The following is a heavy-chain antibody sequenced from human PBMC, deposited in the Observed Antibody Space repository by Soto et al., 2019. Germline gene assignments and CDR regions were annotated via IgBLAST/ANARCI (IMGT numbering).Heavy chain of an antibody. J-gene: IGHJ5*02. V-gene: IGHV4-59*01. D-gene: IGHD2-15*01. CDR3: ARATVVTPTWFDP. Sequence: SETLSLTCTVSGGSISSYYWSWIRQPPGKGLEWIGYIYYSGSTNYNPSLKSRVTISVDTSKNQFSLKLSSVTAADTAVYYCARATVVTPTWFDPWGQGTLVTVSS. CDR2: IYYSGST. CDR1: GGSISSYY.